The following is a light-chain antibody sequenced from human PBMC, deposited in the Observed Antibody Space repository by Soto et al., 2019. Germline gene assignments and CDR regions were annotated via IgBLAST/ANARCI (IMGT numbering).Light chain of an antibody. CDR1: QSVSSSY. CDR2: GAS. J-gene: IGKJ1*01. Sequence: EIALPQSPGTLSLSPGERATLSCRASQSVSSSYLAWYQQKPGQAPRLLIYGASSRATGIPDRFSGSGSGTDFTLTISRLEPEEGAVYDGQQYGSSPRTFGQGTKVDIK. V-gene: IGKV3-20*01. CDR3: QQYGSSPRT.